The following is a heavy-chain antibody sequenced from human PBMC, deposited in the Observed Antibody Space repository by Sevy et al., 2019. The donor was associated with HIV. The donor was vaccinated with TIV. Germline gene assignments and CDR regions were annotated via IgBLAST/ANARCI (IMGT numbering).Heavy chain of an antibody. CDR3: ARQVDNWFDP. Sequence: ASVKVSCETSGYTFTYYYIHWVRQAPGQGLEWMGWINPSSGGTQYAQKFQGRVSVTSDTSRRTSYMELRRLRSDDTALYYFARQVDNWFDPWGQGTPVTVSS. CDR1: GYTFTYYY. V-gene: IGHV1-2*02. D-gene: IGHD2-15*01. CDR2: INPSSGGT. J-gene: IGHJ5*02.